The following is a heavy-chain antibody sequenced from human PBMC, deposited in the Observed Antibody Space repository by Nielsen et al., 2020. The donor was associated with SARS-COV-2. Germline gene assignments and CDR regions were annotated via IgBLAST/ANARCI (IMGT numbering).Heavy chain of an antibody. V-gene: IGHV4-34*01. CDR2: VNHSGST. J-gene: IGHJ6*02. Sequence: WLRQPPGKGLQWIGEVNHSGSTNYNPSLRSRLNISLDMSMTQFSLKLTSLTAADTAVYYCARGRNRARLPPAYGSGNYYDVDYYFYGMDAWGQGTTVTVSS. CDR3: ARGRNRARLPPAYGSGNYYDVDYYFYGMDA. D-gene: IGHD3-10*01.